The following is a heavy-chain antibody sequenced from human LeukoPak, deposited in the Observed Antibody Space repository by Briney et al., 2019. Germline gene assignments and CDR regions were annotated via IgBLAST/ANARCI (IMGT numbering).Heavy chain of an antibody. CDR1: GGTFSSYA. J-gene: IGHJ5*02. CDR2: IIPIFGTA. Sequence: GASVKVSCKASGGTFSSYAISWVRQAPGQGLEWMGGIIPIFGTANYARKFQGRVTITADESTSTAYMELSSLRSEDTAVYYCARRSGDWFDPWGQGTLVTVSS. V-gene: IGHV1-69*13. CDR3: ARRSGDWFDP.